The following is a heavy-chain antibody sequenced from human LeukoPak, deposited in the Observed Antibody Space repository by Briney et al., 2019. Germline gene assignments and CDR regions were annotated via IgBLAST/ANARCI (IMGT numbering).Heavy chain of an antibody. CDR1: GGSISSSSYY. CDR3: AQTGRGGSGSYFVDY. J-gene: IGHJ4*02. CDR2: IYYSGST. V-gene: IGHV4-39*01. D-gene: IGHD3-10*01. Sequence: SETLSLTCTVSGGSISSSSYYWGWIRQPPGKGLEWIGSIYYSGSTYYNPSLKSRVTISVDTPKNQFSLKLSSVTAADTAVYHCAQTGRGGSGSYFVDYWGQGTLVTVSS.